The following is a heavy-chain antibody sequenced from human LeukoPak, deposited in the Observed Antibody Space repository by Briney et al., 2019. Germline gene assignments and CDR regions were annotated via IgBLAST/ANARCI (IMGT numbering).Heavy chain of an antibody. Sequence: ASVKVSCKASGYTFTGYYMHWVRQAPVQGLEWMGWINPNSGGTNYAQKFQGRVTITRDTSASTAYMELSSLRSEDMAVYYCARDAYYFDYWGQGTLVTVSS. J-gene: IGHJ4*02. CDR1: GYTFTGYY. V-gene: IGHV1-2*02. CDR2: INPNSGGT. CDR3: ARDAYYFDY.